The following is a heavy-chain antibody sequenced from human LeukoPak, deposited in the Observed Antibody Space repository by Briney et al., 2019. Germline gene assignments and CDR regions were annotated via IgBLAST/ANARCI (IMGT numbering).Heavy chain of an antibody. J-gene: IGHJ4*02. CDR2: IKQDGSEK. V-gene: IGHV3-7*05. D-gene: IGHD2-2*01. Sequence: PGGSLRLSCAASGFTFSSYWMSWVRQAPGKGLEWVANIKQDGSEKYYVDSVKGRFTISRDNAKNSLYPQMNSLRAEDTAVYYCARDQRYCSSSSCPWEPFDYWGQGTLVTVSS. CDR1: GFTFSSYW. CDR3: ARDQRYCSSSSCPWEPFDY.